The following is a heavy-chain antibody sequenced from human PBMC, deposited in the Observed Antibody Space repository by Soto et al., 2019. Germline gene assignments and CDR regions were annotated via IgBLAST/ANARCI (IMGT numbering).Heavy chain of an antibody. CDR3: AREDVAAAGTGGGYYYYYYGMDV. CDR1: GGTFSSYR. D-gene: IGHD6-13*01. Sequence: SVKVSCKASGGTFSSYRINWVRQAPGQGLEWVGGIVPIYRTADYAQKFQGRVTITADESARTSYMELSSLRSEDTAVYYCAREDVAAAGTGGGYYYYYYGMDVWGQGTTVTVSS. J-gene: IGHJ6*02. V-gene: IGHV1-69*13. CDR2: IVPIYRTA.